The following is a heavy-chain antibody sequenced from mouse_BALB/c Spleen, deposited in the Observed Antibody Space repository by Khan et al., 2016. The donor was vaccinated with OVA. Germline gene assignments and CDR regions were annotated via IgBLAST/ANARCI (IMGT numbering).Heavy chain of an antibody. D-gene: IGHD2-10*02. V-gene: IGHV1-39*01. CDR1: GYSFTGYN. CDR2: IDPYYGGA. J-gene: IGHJ2*01. CDR3: TRWYGNYVRYYFDY. Sequence: VQLQQSGPELEKPGASVKISCKASGYSFTGYNMNWVKQSNGKSLEWIGNIDPYYGGATYNQKFKGKATLTVDKSSSTAYMQLKSLTSEDSAVYYCTRWYGNYVRYYFDYWGQGTTLTVSA.